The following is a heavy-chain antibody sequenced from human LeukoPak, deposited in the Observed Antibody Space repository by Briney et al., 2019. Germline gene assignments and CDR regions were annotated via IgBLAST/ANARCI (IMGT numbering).Heavy chain of an antibody. V-gene: IGHV4-59*01. CDR3: ASHRDAFDT. CDR2: IYYSGST. J-gene: IGHJ3*02. Sequence: SETLSLTCTVSGGSLSSYYWSWIRQPPGKGLEWIGYIYYSGSTNYNPSLKSRVTISVDTSKNQFSLKLSSVTAAGTAVYYCASHRDAFDTWGQGTMVTVSS. CDR1: GGSLSSYY.